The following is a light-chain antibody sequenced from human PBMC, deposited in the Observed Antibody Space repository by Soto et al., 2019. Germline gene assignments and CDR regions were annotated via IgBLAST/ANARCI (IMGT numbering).Light chain of an antibody. CDR1: QSISSW. Sequence: DIQMTQSPSTLSASVGDRVTITCRASQSISSWLAWYQQKPGKAPKLVIQTASTLQSGVPSRFSGSGSGTDFTLTISSLQPEDFATYYCQQTYSTLNSFGQGTKLEIK. CDR2: TAS. CDR3: QQTYSTLNS. V-gene: IGKV1-39*01. J-gene: IGKJ2*03.